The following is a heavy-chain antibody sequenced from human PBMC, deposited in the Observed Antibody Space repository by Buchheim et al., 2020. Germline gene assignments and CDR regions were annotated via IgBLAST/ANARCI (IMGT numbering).Heavy chain of an antibody. Sequence: EVQLLESGGGLVQPGGSLRLSCAASGFTFSSYAMTWVRQAPGKGLEWVSVISGSGGSTYYADSVKGRFTISRDNSKNTLYLQMNSLRAEDTAVYYCAKDPGGWELLPDYFDYWGQGTL. D-gene: IGHD1-26*01. CDR1: GFTFSSYA. CDR3: AKDPGGWELLPDYFDY. V-gene: IGHV3-23*01. CDR2: ISGSGGST. J-gene: IGHJ4*02.